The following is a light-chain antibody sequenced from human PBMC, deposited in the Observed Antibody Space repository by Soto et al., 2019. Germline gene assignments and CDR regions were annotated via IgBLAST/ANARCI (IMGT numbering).Light chain of an antibody. CDR1: QSISNY. V-gene: IGKV1-39*01. CDR3: QQSDNSPRT. J-gene: IGKJ1*01. CDR2: AAS. Sequence: DIQMTQSPSSLSASVGDRVTITCRASQSISNYLNWYQQKPGKAPKLLIYAASSLQSGVPSRFSGSGSGTDFTLTISSLQPEDFATYYCQQSDNSPRTFGQGTMVEIK.